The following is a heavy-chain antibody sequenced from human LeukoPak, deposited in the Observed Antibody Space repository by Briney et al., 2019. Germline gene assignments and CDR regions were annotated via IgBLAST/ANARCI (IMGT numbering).Heavy chain of an antibody. Sequence: GGSVRLFCGASGFTFSSYSMNWVRQAPGRGLEWVSHITASGTAMFYADSVKGRFTISRDNAKNSLYLQMNSLRDEDTAVYYCASSGSYRFDYWGQGTLVTVSS. CDR1: GFTFSSYS. CDR2: ITASGTAM. J-gene: IGHJ4*02. CDR3: ASSGSYRFDY. D-gene: IGHD1-26*01. V-gene: IGHV3-48*02.